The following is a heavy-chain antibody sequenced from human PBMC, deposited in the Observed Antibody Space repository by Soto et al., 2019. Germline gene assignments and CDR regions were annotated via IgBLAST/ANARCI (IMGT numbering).Heavy chain of an antibody. CDR2: IWHDGSNK. V-gene: IGHV3-33*01. Sequence: QVQLVESGGGVVQPGRSLRLSCAASGFTFSSYGMHWVRQAPGKGLEWVAVIWHDGSNKYYADSVKGRFTSSRDNSKKPLYLQMNSLRAEDTAVYYCARGTGVGELPDHYGMDGWGQGTTVTVSS. J-gene: IGHJ6*02. D-gene: IGHD3-10*01. CDR3: ARGTGVGELPDHYGMDG. CDR1: GFTFSSYG.